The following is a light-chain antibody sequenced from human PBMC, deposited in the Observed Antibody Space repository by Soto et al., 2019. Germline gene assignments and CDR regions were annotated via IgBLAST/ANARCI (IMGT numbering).Light chain of an antibody. J-gene: IGKJ5*01. CDR1: QSVSSSY. CDR3: QQYGNSPAIT. Sequence: LFTQSPCTLSLSPGERATLSCRASQSVSSSYLAWYQQKPGQAPRLLIYGASRRATGIPDRFSGSESGTDFTLTISRLEPEDCAVYYCQQYGNSPAITFGQGTRLEIK. CDR2: GAS. V-gene: IGKV3-20*01.